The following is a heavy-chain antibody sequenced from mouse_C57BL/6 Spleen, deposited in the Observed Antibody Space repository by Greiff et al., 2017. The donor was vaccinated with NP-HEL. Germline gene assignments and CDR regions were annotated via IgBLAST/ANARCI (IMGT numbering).Heavy chain of an antibody. CDR1: GYTFTDYN. Sequence: VQLQQSGPELVKPGASVKIPCKASGYTFTDYNMDWVKQSHGKSLEWIGDINPNNGGTIYNQKFKGKATLTVDKSSSTAYMELRSLTSEDTAVYYCARTVYYDFLWYFDVWGTGTTVTVSS. CDR2: INPNNGGT. V-gene: IGHV1-18*01. D-gene: IGHD2-4*01. CDR3: ARTVYYDFLWYFDV. J-gene: IGHJ1*03.